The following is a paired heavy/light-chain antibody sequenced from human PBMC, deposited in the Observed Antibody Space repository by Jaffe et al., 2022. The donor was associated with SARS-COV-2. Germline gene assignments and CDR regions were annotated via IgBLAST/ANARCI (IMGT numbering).Light chain of an antibody. CDR1: SSDVGSSNY. V-gene: IGLV2-8*01. Sequence: QSALTQPPSASGSPGQSVTISCTGTSSDVGSSNYVSWYQQHPGKAPKLMIYEVRKRPSGVPDRFSGSKSGNTASLTVSGLQAEDEADYYCSSYAGSNNLMFGGGTKLTVL. CDR3: SSYAGSNNLM. J-gene: IGLJ3*02. CDR2: EVR.
Heavy chain of an antibody. D-gene: IGHD3-10*01. Sequence: QVQLQESGPGLVKPSETLSLTCTVSGYSISNGYYWGWVRQPPGKGLEWIGSIYYSGSTYYNPSLKSRVSISVDTSRNQFSLTLTSLTAADTAVYYCSRGGSTPMVVVYWGQGTLVTVSS. J-gene: IGHJ4*02. CDR2: IYYSGST. CDR1: GYSISNGYY. V-gene: IGHV4-38-2*02. CDR3: SRGGSTPMVVVY.